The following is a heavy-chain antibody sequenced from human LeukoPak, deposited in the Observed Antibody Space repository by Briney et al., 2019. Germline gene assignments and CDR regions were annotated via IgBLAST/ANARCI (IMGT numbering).Heavy chain of an antibody. D-gene: IGHD6-19*01. CDR3: ARGTLAVAGTEGVY. CDR2: IYHSGST. Sequence: SETLSLTCAVSGGSISSGGYSWSWIRQPPGKGLEWIGYIYHSGSTYYNPSLKSRVTTSVDRSKNQFSLKLSSVTAADTAVYYCARGTLAVAGTEGVYWGQGTLVTVSS. CDR1: GGSISSGGYS. J-gene: IGHJ4*02. V-gene: IGHV4-30-2*01.